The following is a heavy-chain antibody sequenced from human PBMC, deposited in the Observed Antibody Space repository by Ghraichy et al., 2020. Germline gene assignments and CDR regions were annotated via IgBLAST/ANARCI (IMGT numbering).Heavy chain of an antibody. CDR1: GGSISSYY. J-gene: IGHJ4*02. CDR2: ISYSGST. V-gene: IGHV4-59*08. D-gene: IGHD1-14*01. CDR3: ARHLTGYFDY. Sequence: SETLSLTCTVSGGSISSYYWSWIRQPPGKGLEWIGSISYSGSTNYNPSLKSRVTLSVDPSKNQFSLKLSSVTAADTAVYYCARHLTGYFDYWGPGTLVTVSS.